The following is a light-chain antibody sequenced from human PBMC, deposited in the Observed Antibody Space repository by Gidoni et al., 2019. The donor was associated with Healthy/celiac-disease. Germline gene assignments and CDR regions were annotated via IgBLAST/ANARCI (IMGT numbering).Light chain of an antibody. CDR1: SLRSYY. V-gene: IGLV3-19*01. J-gene: IGLJ1*01. Sequence: SSELTQDHAVSVALGQTVRLTCQGDSLRSYYASWYQQKPGHAPVLVIYGKNNRPSGIPDRFSGSSSGNTASLTITGAQAEDEADYYCNSRDSSGNRVFGTGTKVTVL. CDR2: GKN. CDR3: NSRDSSGNRV.